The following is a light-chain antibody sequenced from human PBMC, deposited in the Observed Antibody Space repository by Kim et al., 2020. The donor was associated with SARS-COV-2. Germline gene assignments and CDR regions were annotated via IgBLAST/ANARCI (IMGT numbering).Light chain of an antibody. CDR3: SSYTSSSTL. V-gene: IGLV2-14*04. Sequence: PGQSITLSCTGTSSDVGGYNYVSWYQQHPGKAPKLMIYDVSKRPSGVSNRFSGSKSGNTASLTISGLQAEDEADYYCSSYTSSSTLFGGGTQLTVL. J-gene: IGLJ3*02. CDR1: SSDVGGYNY. CDR2: DVS.